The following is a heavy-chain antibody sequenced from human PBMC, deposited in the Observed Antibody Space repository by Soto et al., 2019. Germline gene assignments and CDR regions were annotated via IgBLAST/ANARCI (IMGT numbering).Heavy chain of an antibody. CDR3: ARDDATYCGGDCYRYFYYGMDV. Sequence: SVKVSCKASGGTFSNHSISWVRRAPGQGLECVGGIIPMFPTADYAQRFQGRVTITADDSTTTVYMELSGLRSEDTAMYYCARDDATYCGGDCYRYFYYGMDVWGQGTTVTVSS. J-gene: IGHJ6*02. CDR1: GGTFSNHS. V-gene: IGHV1-69*13. D-gene: IGHD2-21*02. CDR2: IIPMFPTA.